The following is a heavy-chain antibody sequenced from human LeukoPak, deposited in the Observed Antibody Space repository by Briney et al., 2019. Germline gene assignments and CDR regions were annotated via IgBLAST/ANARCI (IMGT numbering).Heavy chain of an antibody. CDR3: ASVYCSGGSCYLDY. V-gene: IGHV3-23*01. CDR2: ISASGDRI. CDR1: GFTFSNYA. D-gene: IGHD2-15*01. Sequence: GGSLRLSCVASGFTFSNYAMNWVRQAPGKGLEWVSVISASGDRIYYGDSVKGRLTIARDNSKNTLYLQMNSLRAEDTAVYYCASVYCSGGSCYLDYWGQGTLVTVSS. J-gene: IGHJ4*02.